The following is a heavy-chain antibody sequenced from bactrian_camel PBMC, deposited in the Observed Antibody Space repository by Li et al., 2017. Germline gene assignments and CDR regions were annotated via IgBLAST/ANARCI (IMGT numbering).Heavy chain of an antibody. J-gene: IGHJ4*01. V-gene: IGHV3S53*01. D-gene: IGHD2*01. CDR1: GYDFSNCR. CDR2: ITSDGIT. Sequence: HVQLVESGGGSVQAGGSLTLSCVASGYDFSNCRMSWYRQAPGKERELVSSITSDGITNYSDSVKGRFTISRDNLNKTSYLQMNSLQPEDTAMYYCGAGSCRGEAHLRGSGYDYEGQGTQVTVS. CDR3: GAGSCRGEAHLRGSGYDY.